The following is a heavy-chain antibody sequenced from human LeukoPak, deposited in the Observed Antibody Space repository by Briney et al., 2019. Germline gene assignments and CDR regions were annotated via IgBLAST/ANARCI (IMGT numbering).Heavy chain of an antibody. D-gene: IGHD3-22*01. V-gene: IGHV1-18*01. CDR3: AREGYYYDSSGYYYVYDY. CDR2: ISAYNGNT. CDR1: GYTFTSYG. J-gene: IGHJ4*02. Sequence: ASVKVSCKASGYTFTSYGISWVRQAPGQGLEWMGWISAYNGNTNYAQKLQGRVTMTTDISTSTAYMELRSLRSDDTAVYYCAREGYYYDSSGYYYVYDYWGQGTLVTVSS.